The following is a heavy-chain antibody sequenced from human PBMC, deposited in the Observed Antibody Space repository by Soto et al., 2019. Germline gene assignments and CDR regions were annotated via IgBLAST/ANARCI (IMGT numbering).Heavy chain of an antibody. CDR2: IYYSGST. D-gene: IGHD4-17*01. CDR3: ARHEPLHGDYDY. CDR1: GGSISSYY. Sequence: QVQLQESGPGLVKPSETLSLTCTVSGGSISSYYWSWIRQPPGKGLEWIGYIYYSGSTNYNPSLKRRVTISVDTSKNQFSLKLSSVTAADTAVYYCARHEPLHGDYDYWGQGTLVTVSS. V-gene: IGHV4-59*08. J-gene: IGHJ4*02.